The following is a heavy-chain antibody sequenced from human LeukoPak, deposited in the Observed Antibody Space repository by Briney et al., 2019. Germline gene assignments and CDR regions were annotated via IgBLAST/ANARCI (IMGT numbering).Heavy chain of an antibody. Sequence: GGSLRLSCSVSGFTFSTYVMHWVRQAPGKGLECVSAISSNGDNTYYADSVKGRFTISRDNSKNTLYLQMSSLRADDTAVYYCVRGAGYWGQGTLVTVSS. J-gene: IGHJ4*02. CDR1: GFTFSTYV. V-gene: IGHV3-64D*06. CDR2: ISSNGDNT. CDR3: VRGAGY.